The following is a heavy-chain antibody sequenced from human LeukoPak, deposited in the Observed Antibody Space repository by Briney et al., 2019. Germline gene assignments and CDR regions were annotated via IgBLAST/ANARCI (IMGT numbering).Heavy chain of an antibody. CDR1: GFTFSSYG. D-gene: IGHD6-19*01. Sequence: GGSPRLSCAASGFTFSSYGMHWVRQAPGKGLEWVAFIRYDGSNKYYADSVKGRFTISRDNSKNTLYLQMNSLRAEDTAVYYCAKDMAVAGTVHYYFDYWGQGTLVTVSS. CDR3: AKDMAVAGTVHYYFDY. V-gene: IGHV3-30*02. CDR2: IRYDGSNK. J-gene: IGHJ4*02.